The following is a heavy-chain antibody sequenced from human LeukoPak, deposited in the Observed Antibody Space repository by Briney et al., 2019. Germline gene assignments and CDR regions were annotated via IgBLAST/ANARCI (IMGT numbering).Heavy chain of an antibody. CDR3: AKDGDWFGELSTLFFDY. CDR1: GFTFSSYG. Sequence: GALRLSCAASGFTFSSYGMHWVRQAPGKGLEWVAFIRYDGSNKYYADSVKGRFTISRDNSKNTLYLQMNSLRAEDTAVYYCAKDGDWFGELSTLFFDYWGQGTLVTVSS. V-gene: IGHV3-30*02. CDR2: IRYDGSNK. D-gene: IGHD3-10*01. J-gene: IGHJ4*02.